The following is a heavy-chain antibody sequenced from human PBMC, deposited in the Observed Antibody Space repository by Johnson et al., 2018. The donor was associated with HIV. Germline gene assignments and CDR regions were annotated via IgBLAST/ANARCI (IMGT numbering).Heavy chain of an antibody. J-gene: IGHJ3*02. CDR3: AREGGGSLDDAFDI. D-gene: IGHD1-26*01. Sequence: VQLVESGGGVVRPGGSLRLSCAAYGFTFDDSGMSWVRQAPGKGLAWVSGINWNGGSTGYADSVTGRFTISRDNAKNSLYLQMNSLRAEDTALYYCAREGGGSLDDAFDIGGQGTMVTVSS. CDR2: INWNGGST. CDR1: GFTFDDSG. V-gene: IGHV3-20*04.